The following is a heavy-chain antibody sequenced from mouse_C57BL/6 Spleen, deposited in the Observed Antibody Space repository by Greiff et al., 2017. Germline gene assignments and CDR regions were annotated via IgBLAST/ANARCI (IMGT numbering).Heavy chain of an antibody. CDR3: ARHGGTWAWFAY. CDR1: GYTFTDYN. Sequence: EVQLQQSGPELVKPGASVKMSCKASGYTFTDYNMHWLKQSPGQSLEWIGYINPNNGGTSYNQKFKGKATLTVNKSSSTAYMALRSLTSEESAVYDCARHGGTWAWFAYWGQGTLVTVSA. J-gene: IGHJ3*01. V-gene: IGHV1-22*01. D-gene: IGHD1-1*02. CDR2: INPNNGGT.